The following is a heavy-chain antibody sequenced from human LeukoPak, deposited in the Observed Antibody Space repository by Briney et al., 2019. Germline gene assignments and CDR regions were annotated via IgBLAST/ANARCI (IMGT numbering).Heavy chain of an antibody. CDR1: GFTFSSYA. J-gene: IGHJ4*02. D-gene: IGHD1-1*01. Sequence: GGSLRLSCAASGFTFSSYAMSWVRQAPGKGLERVANIKQDGSEKYYVDSVKGRFTISRDNAKNSLYLQMDSLRAEDTAVYYCARTTGIDWYFDYWGQGTLVTVSS. CDR3: ARTTGIDWYFDY. CDR2: IKQDGSEK. V-gene: IGHV3-7*01.